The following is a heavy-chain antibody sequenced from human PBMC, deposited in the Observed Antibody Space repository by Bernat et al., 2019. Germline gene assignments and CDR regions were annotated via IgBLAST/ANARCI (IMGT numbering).Heavy chain of an antibody. CDR2: IYYSGST. CDR3: ARGGYSYALDY. D-gene: IGHD5-18*01. CDR1: GGSISSYY. V-gene: IGHV4-59*01. Sequence: QVQLQESGPGLVKPSETLSLTCTVSGGSISSYYWSWIRQPPGKELEWIGYIYYSGSTNYSPSLKSRVTISVDTSKNQFSLKLSSVTAADTAVYYCARGGYSYALDYWGQGTLVSVSS. J-gene: IGHJ4*02.